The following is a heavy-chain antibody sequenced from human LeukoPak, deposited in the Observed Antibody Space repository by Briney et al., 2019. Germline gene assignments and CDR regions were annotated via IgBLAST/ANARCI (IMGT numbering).Heavy chain of an antibody. Sequence: GGSLRLSCAASGFTFSSYAMSWVRQAPGKGLEWVSATSGSGGSTYYADSVKGRFTISRDNSKNTLYLQMNSLRAEDTAVYYCAKCRPDYYDSSGYGDYWGQGTLVTVSS. CDR3: AKCRPDYYDSSGYGDY. D-gene: IGHD3-22*01. V-gene: IGHV3-23*01. CDR2: TSGSGGST. CDR1: GFTFSSYA. J-gene: IGHJ4*02.